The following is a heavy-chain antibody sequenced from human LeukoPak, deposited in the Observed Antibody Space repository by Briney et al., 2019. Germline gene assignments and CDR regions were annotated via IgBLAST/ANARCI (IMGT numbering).Heavy chain of an antibody. CDR1: GGSISSSSYY. CDR3: ARDISYGYSPFDY. Sequence: SETLSLTCTVSGGSISSSSYYWGWIRQPPGKGLEWIGSIYYSGSTYYNPSLKSRVTISVDTSKNQFSLKLSSVTAADTAVYYCARDISYGYSPFDYWGQGTLVTVSS. J-gene: IGHJ4*02. V-gene: IGHV4-39*07. D-gene: IGHD5-18*01. CDR2: IYYSGST.